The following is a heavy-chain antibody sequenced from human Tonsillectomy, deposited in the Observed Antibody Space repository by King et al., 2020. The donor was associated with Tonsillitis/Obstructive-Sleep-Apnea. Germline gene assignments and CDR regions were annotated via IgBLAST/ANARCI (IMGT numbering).Heavy chain of an antibody. D-gene: IGHD1-26*01. Sequence: VQLVESGGGLVQPGGSLRLSCAASGFTFSNFAMSWVRQAPGKGLEWVSTISGSTGSTYYADSVKGRFTISRDNSKNTLYLQMNSLRAEDTALYYCAKDLPGNSGSGRRPFDYWGQGTLVTVSS. J-gene: IGHJ4*02. CDR1: GFTFSNFA. V-gene: IGHV3-23*04. CDR3: AKDLPGNSGSGRRPFDY. CDR2: ISGSTGST.